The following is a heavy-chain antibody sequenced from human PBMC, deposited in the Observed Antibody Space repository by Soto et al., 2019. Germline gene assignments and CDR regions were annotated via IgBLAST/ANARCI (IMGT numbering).Heavy chain of an antibody. J-gene: IGHJ6*02. CDR3: ARVGCSGGSCYRLHYYYGMDV. CDR2: INSDGSST. CDR1: GFTFSSYW. D-gene: IGHD2-15*01. Sequence: GGSLRLSCAASGFTFSSYWMHWVRQAPGKGLVWVSRINSDGSSTSYADSVKGRFTISRDNAKNTLYLQMNSLRAEDTAVYYCARVGCSGGSCYRLHYYYGMDVWGQGTTVTVSS. V-gene: IGHV3-74*01.